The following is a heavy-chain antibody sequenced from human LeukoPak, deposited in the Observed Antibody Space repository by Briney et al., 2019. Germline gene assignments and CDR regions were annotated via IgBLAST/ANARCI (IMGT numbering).Heavy chain of an antibody. CDR2: ITGSGGST. J-gene: IGHJ4*02. CDR3: AKEETIVVVPAAMIDY. V-gene: IGHV3-23*01. D-gene: IGHD2-2*01. Sequence: PGGSLRLSCAASGFTFSSYAMSWVRQAPGPGQGWVSVITGSGGSTYYADSVKGRFTISRDNSKNTLYLQMNSLRAEDTAVYYCAKEETIVVVPAAMIDYWGQGTLVTVSS. CDR1: GFTFSSYA.